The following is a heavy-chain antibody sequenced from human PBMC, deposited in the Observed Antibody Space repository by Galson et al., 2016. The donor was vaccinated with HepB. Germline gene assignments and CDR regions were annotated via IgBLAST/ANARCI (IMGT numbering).Heavy chain of an antibody. J-gene: IGHJ4*02. CDR1: GFTFSDYW. D-gene: IGHD2-2*01. Sequence: SLRLSCAASGFTFSDYWMHWVRQVPGKGLVWVSHINSDGSNTHYADSVKRRFTISRDNAKNTLYLQTNSLRAEDTAVYYCARGGCTSTSCLDYWGQGTLVTVSS. CDR2: INSDGSNT. V-gene: IGHV3-74*01. CDR3: ARGGCTSTSCLDY.